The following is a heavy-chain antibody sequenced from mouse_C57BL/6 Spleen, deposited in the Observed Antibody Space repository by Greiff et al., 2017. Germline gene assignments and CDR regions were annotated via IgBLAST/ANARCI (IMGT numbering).Heavy chain of an antibody. D-gene: IGHD2-1*01. V-gene: IGHV1-52*01. CDR1: GYTFTSYR. J-gene: IGHJ4*01. Sequence: QVQLQQPGAELVRPGSSVKLSCKASGYTFTSYRMHWVKQRPIQGLEWIGNIDPSDSETHYNQKFKDKATLTVDKSSSTAYMQLSSLTSEDSAVYYCARGGYGNFYAMDYWGQGTSVTVSS. CDR3: ARGGYGNFYAMDY. CDR2: IDPSDSET.